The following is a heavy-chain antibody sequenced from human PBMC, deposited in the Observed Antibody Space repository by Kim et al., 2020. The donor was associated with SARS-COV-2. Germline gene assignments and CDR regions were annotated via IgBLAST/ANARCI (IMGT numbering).Heavy chain of an antibody. D-gene: IGHD2-2*01. CDR3: ATDPAMTRANWFDP. J-gene: IGHJ5*02. Sequence: AQKCPGRVTVTEDTSTDTAYMELSSLRSEDTAVYYCATDPAMTRANWFDPWGQGTLVTVSS. V-gene: IGHV1-24*01.